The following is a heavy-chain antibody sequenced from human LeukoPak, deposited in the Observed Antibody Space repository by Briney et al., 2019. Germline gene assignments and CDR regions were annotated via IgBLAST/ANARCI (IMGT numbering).Heavy chain of an antibody. V-gene: IGHV4-59*01. Sequence: SETLSLTCTVSDGSMTTYYWTWIRQPPGKGLEWIGYISYSGSTNYNPSLQSRLTISVDTSKNQFSLKLSSVTAADTAVYYCARDNLALNTLDVWGQGTTVTVSS. J-gene: IGHJ6*02. CDR2: ISYSGST. CDR1: DGSMTTYY. CDR3: ARDNLALNTLDV. D-gene: IGHD2-15*01.